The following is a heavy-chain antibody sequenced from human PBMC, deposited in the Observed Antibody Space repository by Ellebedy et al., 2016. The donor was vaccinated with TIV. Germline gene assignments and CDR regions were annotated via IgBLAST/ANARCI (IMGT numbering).Heavy chain of an antibody. J-gene: IGHJ4*02. CDR1: GFTFSSYN. V-gene: IGHV3-48*04. CDR2: ISSSSTTI. Sequence: GESLKISCAASGFTFSSYNMNWVRQAPGKGLEWVSYISSSSTTIYYADSVQGRFTISRDNAKNSLYLQMNSLRAEDTAVYYCARVRSGNWYHDDYWGQGILVTVSS. CDR3: ARVRSGNWYHDDY. D-gene: IGHD6-13*01.